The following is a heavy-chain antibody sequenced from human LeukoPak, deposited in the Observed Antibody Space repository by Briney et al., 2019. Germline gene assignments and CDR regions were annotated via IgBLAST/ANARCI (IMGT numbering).Heavy chain of an antibody. J-gene: IGHJ5*02. V-gene: IGHV4-34*01. CDR1: GGSFSGYY. Sequence: SETLSLTCAVYGGSFSGYYWSWIRQPPGKGLEWIGEINHSGSTNYNPSLKSRVTISVDTSKNQLSLKLSSVTAADTAVYYCARGTDYGSGSYYRGYNWFDPWGQGTLVTVSS. CDR3: ARGTDYGSGSYYRGYNWFDP. D-gene: IGHD3-10*01. CDR2: INHSGST.